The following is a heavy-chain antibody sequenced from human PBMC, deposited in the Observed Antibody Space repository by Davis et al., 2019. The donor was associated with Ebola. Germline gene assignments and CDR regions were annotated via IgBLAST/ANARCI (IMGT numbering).Heavy chain of an antibody. V-gene: IGHV4-34*01. CDR2: INHSGST. CDR3: ARIGAIGGAGAHYYYYGMDV. CDR1: GGSFGGYY. J-gene: IGHJ6*02. D-gene: IGHD1-26*01. Sequence: SETLSLTCAVYGGSFGGYYWSWIRQPPGKGLEWIGEINHSGSTNYNPSLKSRVTISVDTSKNQFSLKLSSVTAADTAVYYCARIGAIGGAGAHYYYYGMDVWGQGTTVTVSS.